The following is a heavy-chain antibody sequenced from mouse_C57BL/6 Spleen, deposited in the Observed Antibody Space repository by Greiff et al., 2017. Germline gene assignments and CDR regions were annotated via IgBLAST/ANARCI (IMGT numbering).Heavy chain of an antibody. J-gene: IGHJ2*01. CDR2: IYPGSGST. CDR3: AKGFITTVVAPLDY. Sequence: VQLQQPGAELVKPGASVKMSCKASGYTFTSYWITWVKQRPGQGLEWIGDIYPGSGSTNYNEKFKSKATLTVDTSSSTAYMQLSSLTSEDSAVYYGAKGFITTVVAPLDYWGQGTTLTVSS. V-gene: IGHV1-55*01. CDR1: GYTFTSYW. D-gene: IGHD1-1*01.